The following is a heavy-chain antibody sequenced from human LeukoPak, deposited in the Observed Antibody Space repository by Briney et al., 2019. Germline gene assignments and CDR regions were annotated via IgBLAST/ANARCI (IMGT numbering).Heavy chain of an antibody. Sequence: PGGSLRLSCAGSGFTFSSHWMNWVRQAPGKGLEWVASTKDDASEKHFLDSVNGRFAISRDNAKNSLYLQMSSLRAEDTAVYYCARRGITISGVLVYHYSGLDVWGQGTTVTVSS. V-gene: IGHV3-7*02. CDR3: ARRGITISGVLVYHYSGLDV. CDR1: GFTFSSHW. CDR2: TKDDASEK. D-gene: IGHD3-3*01. J-gene: IGHJ6*02.